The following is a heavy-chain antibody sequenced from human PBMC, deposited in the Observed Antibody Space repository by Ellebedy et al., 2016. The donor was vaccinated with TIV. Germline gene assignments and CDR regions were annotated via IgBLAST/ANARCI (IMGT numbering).Heavy chain of an antibody. V-gene: IGHV3-23*01. Sequence: GESLKISCAASGFTFSSYWMSWVRQAPGKGLEWVSGIVGSGAQKYADSVKGRFTISRDNSKSTVDLQMNSLRAEDTAVYFCARDRTPGDGYWVFDYWGQGTLVTVSS. CDR1: GFTFSSYW. CDR3: ARDRTPGDGYWVFDY. J-gene: IGHJ4*02. D-gene: IGHD5-18*01. CDR2: IVGSGA.